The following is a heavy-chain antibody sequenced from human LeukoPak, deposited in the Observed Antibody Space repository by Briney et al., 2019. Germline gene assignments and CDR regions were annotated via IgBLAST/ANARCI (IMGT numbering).Heavy chain of an antibody. D-gene: IGHD2-15*01. J-gene: IGHJ3*02. CDR2: ISHSGGT. CDR1: GGSSSGYY. CDR3: ARRVPRTSKGFFAFDI. V-gene: IGHV4-34*01. Sequence: SETLSLTCAVYGGSSSGYYWSWIRQPPGKGLEWIGEISHSGGTNNNPSLKGRVAISLDISKNQFSLSLRSVTAPDTAVYYCARRVPRTSKGFFAFDIWGQGTMVIVSS.